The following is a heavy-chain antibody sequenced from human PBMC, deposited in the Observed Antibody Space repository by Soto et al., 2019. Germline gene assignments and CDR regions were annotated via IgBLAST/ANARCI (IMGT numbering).Heavy chain of an antibody. CDR1: GFTFSSYG. Sequence: GGSLRLSCAASGFTFSSYGMHWVRQAPGKGLEWVAVIWYDGSNKYYADSVKGRFTISRDNSKNTLYLQMNSLRAEDTAVYYCAKDGVVIIPLLWGQGTTVTVSS. CDR3: AKDGVVIIPLL. V-gene: IGHV3-33*06. D-gene: IGHD3-3*01. J-gene: IGHJ6*02. CDR2: IWYDGSNK.